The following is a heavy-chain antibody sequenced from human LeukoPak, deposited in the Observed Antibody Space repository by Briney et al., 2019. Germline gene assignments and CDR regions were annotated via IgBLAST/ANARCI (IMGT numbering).Heavy chain of an antibody. CDR1: GFTVSSDY. V-gene: IGHV3-53*01. CDR2: IYAGGTT. CDR3: AKDTVTTFDY. D-gene: IGHD4-17*01. J-gene: IGHJ4*02. Sequence: GGSLRLSCAASGFTVSSDYMSWVRQAPGKGLEWVSVIYAGGTTYYADFVKGRFTISRDKSKNTLYLQMNSLRAEDTAVYYCAKDTVTTFDYWGQGTLVTVSS.